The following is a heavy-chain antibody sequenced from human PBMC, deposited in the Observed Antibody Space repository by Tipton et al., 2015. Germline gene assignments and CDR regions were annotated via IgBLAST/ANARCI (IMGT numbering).Heavy chain of an antibody. CDR2: IFHSGST. J-gene: IGHJ5*02. CDR3: ARGGAGYYYDSVGYLS. D-gene: IGHD3-22*01. CDR1: GGSVTSNNYF. V-gene: IGHV4-61*01. Sequence: TLSLTCSVSGGSVTSNNYFWSWIRQPPGKGLEWIGYIFHSGSTSYNPSLRSRVFISIDTSKNQFSLKLSPVTAADTAVYYCARGGAGYYYDSVGYLSWGQGTLVTVSS.